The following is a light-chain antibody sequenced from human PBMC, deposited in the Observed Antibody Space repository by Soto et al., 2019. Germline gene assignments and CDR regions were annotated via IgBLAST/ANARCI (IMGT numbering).Light chain of an antibody. CDR1: SSDIGGYNY. CDR2: EVS. J-gene: IGLJ3*02. CDR3: TSYTSSSTWV. V-gene: IGLV2-14*01. Sequence: QSALTQPASVSGSPGQSITISCTGTSSDIGGYNYVSWYQQHPGKAPKLMIYEVSNRPSGVSDRFSGSKSDSTASLTISGLQAEDEADYYCTSYTSSSTWVFGGGTKLTVL.